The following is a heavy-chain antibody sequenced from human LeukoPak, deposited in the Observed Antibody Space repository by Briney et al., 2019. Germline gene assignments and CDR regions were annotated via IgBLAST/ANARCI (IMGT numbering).Heavy chain of an antibody. CDR2: ISSSSSYI. CDR3: ATQPKPSMYIAAAVTDY. J-gene: IGHJ4*02. D-gene: IGHD6-13*01. CDR1: GFTFSSYS. V-gene: IGHV3-21*01. Sequence: GGSLRLSCAASGFTFSSYSMNWVRQAPGKGLEWVSSISSSSSYIYYADSVKGRFTISRDNAKNSPYLQMNSLRAEDTAVYYCATQPKPSMYIAAAVTDYWGQGTLVTVSS.